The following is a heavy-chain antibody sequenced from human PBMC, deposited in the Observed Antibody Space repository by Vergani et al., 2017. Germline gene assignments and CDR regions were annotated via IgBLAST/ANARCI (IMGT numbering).Heavy chain of an antibody. Sequence: QVQLQESGPGVVKPSQTLSLTCTVSGASMSSVGYYWTWIRQSAGKRLEWIGDILGSGTANYNPSFQGRVSMPVATSKNQFSLTLSAVNATDTAVYYCARGSRAAGYSGPDAWLEGSRHTDPLATPSIPTDS. D-gene: IGHD6-13*01. V-gene: IGHV4-61*09. CDR2: ILGSGTA. CDR1: GASMSSVGYY. CDR3: ARGSRAAGYSGPDAWLEGSRHTDPLATPSIPTDS. J-gene: IGHJ5*01.